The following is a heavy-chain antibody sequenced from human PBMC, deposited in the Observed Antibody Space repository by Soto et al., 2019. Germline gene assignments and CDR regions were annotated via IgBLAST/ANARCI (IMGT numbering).Heavy chain of an antibody. Sequence: EVQLVESGGGLVKPGGSLRLSCAASGFTFSSYSMNWVRQAPGKGLEWVSSISSSSSYIYYADSVKGRFTISRDNAKNSLYLQMNSLRAEDMAVYYFARGIGVMTLYGMDVWGQGTTVTVPS. J-gene: IGHJ6*02. CDR3: ARGIGVMTLYGMDV. V-gene: IGHV3-21*01. CDR1: GFTFSSYS. D-gene: IGHD3-10*01. CDR2: ISSSSSYI.